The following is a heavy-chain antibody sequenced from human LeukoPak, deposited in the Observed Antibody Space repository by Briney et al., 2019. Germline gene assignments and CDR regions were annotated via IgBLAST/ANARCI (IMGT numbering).Heavy chain of an antibody. D-gene: IGHD5-24*01. CDR2: IYYSGST. Sequence: PSETLSLTCTVSGGSISSSSYYWGWIRQPPGKGLEWIGSIYYSGSTYYNPSLKSRATISVDTSKNQFSLKLSSVTAADTAVYYCARLTGVEMATIHFDYWSQGTLVTVSS. V-gene: IGHV4-39*01. J-gene: IGHJ4*02. CDR3: ARLTGVEMATIHFDY. CDR1: GGSISSSSYY.